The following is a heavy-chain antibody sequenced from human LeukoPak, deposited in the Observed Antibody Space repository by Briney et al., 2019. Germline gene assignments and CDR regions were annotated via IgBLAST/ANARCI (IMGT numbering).Heavy chain of an antibody. J-gene: IGHJ6*03. D-gene: IGHD3-3*01. CDR3: ARVPALAVRSSHYYMDV. Sequence: SETLSLTCTVSGGSISSHYWSWIRQPPGKGLEWIGYIYYSGGTNYNPSLKSRVTISVDTSKNQFSLKLSSVTAADTAVYYCARVPALAVRSSHYYMDVWGKGTTVTVSS. V-gene: IGHV4-59*11. CDR2: IYYSGGT. CDR1: GGSISSHY.